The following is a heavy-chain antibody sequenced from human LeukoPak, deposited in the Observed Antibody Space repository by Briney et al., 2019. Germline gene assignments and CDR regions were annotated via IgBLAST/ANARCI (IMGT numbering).Heavy chain of an antibody. CDR3: AKEGYDSSGYYSSFDY. V-gene: IGHV3-33*06. CDR2: IWYDGSNK. Sequence: GGSLRLSCAASGFTFSAYGMHWVRQAPGKGLEWVAVIWYDGSNKYYADSVKDRFTISRDNSKNTLYLRMDSLRAEDTAVYYCAKEGYDSSGYYSSFDYWGQGTLVTVSS. J-gene: IGHJ4*02. D-gene: IGHD3-22*01. CDR1: GFTFSAYG.